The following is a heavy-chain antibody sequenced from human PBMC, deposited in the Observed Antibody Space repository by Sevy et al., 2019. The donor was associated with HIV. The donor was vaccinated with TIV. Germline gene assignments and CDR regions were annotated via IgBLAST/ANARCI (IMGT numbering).Heavy chain of an antibody. D-gene: IGHD2-21*02. CDR3: PKDWGVDSDCYLFFDH. V-gene: IGHV3-30*18. CDR2: ISYDGTKK. J-gene: IGHJ4*02. Sequence: GGSLRLSCSASGFSFSTYGMHWVRQAPGKGLEWAAAISYDGTKKYYGDSVKGRFTISRDNSKNTLYLEINGLRPEDTAKYYCPKDWGVDSDCYLFFDHWGQGAPVTVSS. CDR1: GFSFSTYG.